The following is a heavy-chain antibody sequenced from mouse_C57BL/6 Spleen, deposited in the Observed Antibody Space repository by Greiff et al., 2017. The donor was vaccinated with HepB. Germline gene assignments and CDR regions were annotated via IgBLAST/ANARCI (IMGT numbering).Heavy chain of an antibody. D-gene: IGHD2-12*01. CDR1: GYTFTSYW. J-gene: IGHJ4*01. CDR3: ASALYPYYYAMDY. V-gene: IGHV1-69*01. CDR2: IDPSDSYT. Sequence: QVQLQQPGAELVMPGASVKLSCKASGYTFTSYWMHWVKQRPGQGLEWIGEIDPSDSYTNYNQKFKGKSTLTVDKSSSTAYMQLSSLTSEDSAVYYCASALYPYYYAMDYWGQGTSVTVSS.